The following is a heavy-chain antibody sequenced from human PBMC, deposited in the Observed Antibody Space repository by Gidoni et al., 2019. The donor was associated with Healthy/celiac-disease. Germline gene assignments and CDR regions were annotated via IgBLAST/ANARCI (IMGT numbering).Heavy chain of an antibody. CDR3: ARVRDSSGWPEREFFQH. J-gene: IGHJ1*01. CDR2: INTNTVNP. D-gene: IGHD6-19*01. CDR1: GYNFTSYA. Sequence: VQLVQSGSELKKPGASVKVSCKASGYNFTSYAMNWVRQAPGQGLEWMGWINTNTVNPTYAQGFTGRFVFSLDTSVSTAYLQISSLKAEDTAVYYCARVRDSSGWPEREFFQHWGQGTLVTVSS. V-gene: IGHV7-4-1*02.